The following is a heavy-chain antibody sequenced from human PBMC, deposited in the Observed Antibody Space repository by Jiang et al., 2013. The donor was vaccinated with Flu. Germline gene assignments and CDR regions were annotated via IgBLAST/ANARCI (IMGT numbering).Heavy chain of an antibody. V-gene: IGHV3-30-3*01. CDR3: ARDTEVVTQLLRYYYYYGMDV. J-gene: IGHJ6*02. Sequence: PGKGRGVVAVISYDGSNKYYADSVKGRFTISRDNSKNTLYLQMNSLRAEDTAVYYCARDTEVVTQLLRYYYYYGMDVWGQGTTVTVSS. CDR2: ISYDGSNK. D-gene: IGHD3-22*01.